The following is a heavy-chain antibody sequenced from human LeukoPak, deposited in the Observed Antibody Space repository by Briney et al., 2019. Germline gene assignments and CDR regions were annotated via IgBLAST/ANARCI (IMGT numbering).Heavy chain of an antibody. D-gene: IGHD5-18*01. CDR3: ARMEGYSYSDY. Sequence: SVKVSCKASGGTFSSYAISWVRQAPGQGLEWMGGSIPIFGTANNAQKFQGRVTITADESTSTAYMELSSLRSEDTAVYYCARMEGYSYSDYWGQGTLVTVSS. J-gene: IGHJ4*02. CDR1: GGTFSSYA. V-gene: IGHV1-69*13. CDR2: SIPIFGTA.